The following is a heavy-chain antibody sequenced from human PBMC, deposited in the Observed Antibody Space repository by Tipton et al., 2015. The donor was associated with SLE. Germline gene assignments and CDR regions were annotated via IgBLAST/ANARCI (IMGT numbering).Heavy chain of an antibody. V-gene: IGHV3-48*02. CDR1: GFTFSSYS. D-gene: IGHD4-17*01. CDR3: ARDYGDYGVGFDY. CDR2: ISTSSTTI. J-gene: IGHJ4*02. Sequence: SLRLSCAASGFTFSSYSMNWVRQAPGKGLDWISYISTSSTTIYYADSVKGRFTISRDDAKNSLYLQMNSLRDDDTAIYYCARDYGDYGVGFDYWGQGILVTVSS.